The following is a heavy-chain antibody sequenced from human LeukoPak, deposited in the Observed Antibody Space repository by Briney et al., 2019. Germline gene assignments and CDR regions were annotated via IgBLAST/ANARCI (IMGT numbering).Heavy chain of an antibody. CDR3: AKHCSGGSCYLDY. D-gene: IGHD2-15*01. CDR1: GFTFSSYA. CDR2: ISAGGSST. J-gene: IGHJ4*02. V-gene: IGHV3-23*01. Sequence: GGSLRLSCAVSGFTFSSYAMSWVRQAPGKGLEWASVISAGGSSTYYADSVKGRFTISRDNSKNTLYLQMNSLRAEDTAVYYCAKHCSGGSCYLDYWGQGTLVTASS.